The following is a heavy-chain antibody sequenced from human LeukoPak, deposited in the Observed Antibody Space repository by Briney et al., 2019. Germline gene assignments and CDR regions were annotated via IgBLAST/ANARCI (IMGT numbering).Heavy chain of an antibody. Sequence: GGSLRLSCAASGFTFSGYAMSWVRQAPGKGLEWVSAISGSGGSTYYADSVKGRFTISRDNSKNTLYLQMNSLRAEDTAVYYCAKFHSSDWYYFDYWGQGTLVTVSS. D-gene: IGHD6-19*01. CDR3: AKFHSSDWYYFDY. J-gene: IGHJ4*02. V-gene: IGHV3-23*01. CDR1: GFTFSGYA. CDR2: ISGSGGST.